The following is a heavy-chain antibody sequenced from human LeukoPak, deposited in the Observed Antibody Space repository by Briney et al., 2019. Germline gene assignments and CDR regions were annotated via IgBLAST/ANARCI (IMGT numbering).Heavy chain of an antibody. CDR2: ITGSGGHT. CDR1: GFTLSNYA. J-gene: IGHJ4*02. CDR3: AKGLYSGSYDGFDS. Sequence: QPGGSLRLSCEASGFTLSNYAMAWVRQSPGKGLEWVSGITGSGGHTYYADSVKGRFTSSRDNSKNTLYLQMNSLRAEDTAVYYCAKGLYSGSYDGFDSWGQGALVTVSS. D-gene: IGHD1-26*01. V-gene: IGHV3-23*01.